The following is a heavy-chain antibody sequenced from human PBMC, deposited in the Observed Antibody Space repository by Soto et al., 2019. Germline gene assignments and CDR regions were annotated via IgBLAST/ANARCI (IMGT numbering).Heavy chain of an antibody. V-gene: IGHV4-61*08. J-gene: IGHJ4*02. CDR1: GVSVSSGGNY. Sequence: SETLSLTCTVSGVSVSSGGNYWSWIRQPPGKGLEWIGYIYYSGSTNYNPSLKSRVTISVDTSKNQFSLKLSSVTAADTAVYSYARLNKRRYFEYWGQGTLVTVSS. CDR3: ARLNKRRYFEY. CDR2: IYYSGST.